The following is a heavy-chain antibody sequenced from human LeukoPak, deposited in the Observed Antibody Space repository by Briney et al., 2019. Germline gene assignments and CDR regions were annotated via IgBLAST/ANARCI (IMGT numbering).Heavy chain of an antibody. Sequence: ASVKVSCKVSGYTFTDYYMHWVQQAPGKGLEWMGLVDPEDGETIYAEKFQGRVTITADTSTDTAYMELSSLRSEDTAVYYCATGLSSGYAMDDAFDIWGQGTMVTVSS. J-gene: IGHJ3*02. CDR2: VDPEDGET. V-gene: IGHV1-69-2*01. CDR1: GYTFTDYY. CDR3: ATGLSSGYAMDDAFDI. D-gene: IGHD5-12*01.